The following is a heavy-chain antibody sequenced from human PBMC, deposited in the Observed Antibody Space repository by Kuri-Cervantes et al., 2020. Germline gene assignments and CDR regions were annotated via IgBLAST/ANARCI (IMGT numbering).Heavy chain of an antibody. CDR2: IIPIFGTA. CDR3: ARVSVAAADGDYYYYMDV. J-gene: IGHJ6*03. CDR1: GGTFSSYA. V-gene: IGHV1-69*06. D-gene: IGHD6-13*01. Sequence: SVKVSCKASGGTFSSYAISWVRQAPGQGLEWMGGIIPIFGTANYAQKFQGRVTITADKSTSTAYMELSSLRSEDTAVYYCARVSVAAADGDYYYYMDVWGKGTTVTVSS.